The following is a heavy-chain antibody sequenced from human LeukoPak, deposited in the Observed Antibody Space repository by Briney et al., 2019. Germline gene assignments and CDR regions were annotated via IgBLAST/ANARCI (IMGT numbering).Heavy chain of an antibody. CDR2: IRYDGGLE. J-gene: IGHJ6*03. CDR3: ARDLPYGDYILGYYMDV. Sequence: GGSLRLSCVASGFAFISYGMHWVRQAPGKGLEWVAFIRYDGGLEYYADSMKGRFTISRDNSKNTLFLQVNSLRAEDTAVYYCARDLPYGDYILGYYMDVWGKGTTVTVSS. CDR1: GFAFISYG. V-gene: IGHV3-30*02. D-gene: IGHD4-17*01.